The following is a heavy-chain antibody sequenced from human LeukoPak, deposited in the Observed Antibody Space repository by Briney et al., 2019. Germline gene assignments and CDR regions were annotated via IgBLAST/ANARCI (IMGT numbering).Heavy chain of an antibody. CDR2: IYCSGST. J-gene: IGHJ3*02. D-gene: IGHD3-3*01. CDR1: GGSISSYD. V-gene: IGHV4-59*08. CDR3: ARQTEYDFWSGSDDAFDI. Sequence: PWGTLSLTCTVSGGSISSYDWSWIRQPPGKGLEWIGYIYCSGSTNYNPALERRVTISVGKSKNQFSLKLSSVTDADTAVYYCARQTEYDFWSGSDDAFDIWGQGTMVTVSS.